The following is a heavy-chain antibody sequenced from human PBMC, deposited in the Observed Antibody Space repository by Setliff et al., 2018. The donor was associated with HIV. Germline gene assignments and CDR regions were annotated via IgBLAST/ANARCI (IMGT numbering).Heavy chain of an antibody. CDR2: ISSSSSYI. Sequence: GGSLRLSCAASGFTFSRYSMNWVRQAPGKGLEWVSSISSSSSYIYYADSVKGRFTISRDNAKNSLYLQMNSLRAEDTAVYYCARGGTSVLRYFDWLLALDAFDIWGQGTMVTVSS. CDR3: ARGGTSVLRYFDWLLALDAFDI. CDR1: GFTFSRYS. J-gene: IGHJ3*02. V-gene: IGHV3-21*01. D-gene: IGHD3-9*01.